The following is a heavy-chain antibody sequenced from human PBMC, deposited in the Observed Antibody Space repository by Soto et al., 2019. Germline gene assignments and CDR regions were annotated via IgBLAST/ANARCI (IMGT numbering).Heavy chain of an antibody. CDR2: ISYDGSKT. J-gene: IGHJ4*02. V-gene: IGHV3-30-3*01. D-gene: IGHD2-2*01. CDR1: GFTFRSYA. CDR3: ARDPEGYCMSVSCYCEY. Sequence: QVQLVESGGGVVQPGRSLRLSCAASGFTFRSYAMHWVRQAPGKGLEWVAIISYDGSKTHYADSVKGRFTISRDISNNTLYLQLNSLRAEDTAVYYGARDPEGYCMSVSCYCEYWGQGTRVTVSS.